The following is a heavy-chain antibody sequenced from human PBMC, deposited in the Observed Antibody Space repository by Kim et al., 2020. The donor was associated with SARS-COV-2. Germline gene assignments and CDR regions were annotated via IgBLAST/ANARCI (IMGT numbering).Heavy chain of an antibody. V-gene: IGHV3-20*01. J-gene: IGHJ4*02. CDR2: INWNGGST. Sequence: GGSLRLSCAASGFTFDDYGMSWVRQAPGKGLEWVSGINWNGGSTGYADSVKGRFTISRDNANNSLYLQMNSLRAEDTALYHCARGYSYGFDYWGQGTLVTVSS. CDR3: ARGYSYGFDY. CDR1: GFTFDDYG. D-gene: IGHD5-18*01.